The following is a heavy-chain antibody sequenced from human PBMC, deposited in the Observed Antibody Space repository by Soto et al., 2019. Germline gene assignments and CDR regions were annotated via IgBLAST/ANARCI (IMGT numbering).Heavy chain of an antibody. J-gene: IGHJ4*02. Sequence: SETLSLTCAVYGGSLSGYYWTWIRQPPGTGLEWIGEINHSGSTNYNPSLKSRVTISVDTSKNQFSLKLTSVTAADTAVYYCAREKIAALFNYWGQGPLVTVSS. D-gene: IGHD2-21*01. CDR1: GGSLSGYY. V-gene: IGHV4-34*01. CDR2: INHSGST. CDR3: AREKIAALFNY.